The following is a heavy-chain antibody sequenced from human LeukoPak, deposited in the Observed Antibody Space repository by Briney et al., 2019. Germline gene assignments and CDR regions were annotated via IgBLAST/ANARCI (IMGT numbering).Heavy chain of an antibody. CDR2: ISSGGNT. J-gene: IGHJ4*02. V-gene: IGHV3-23*01. CDR1: GFTFNNYA. Sequence: GGSLRLSCAASGFTFNNYAMSWVSQAPGKGLEWVSGISSGGNTYYADSVKGRFTISRDSSENTLNLQMNSLRAEDTAIYYCAKARAGDITAAFNYWGQGTLVTVSS. D-gene: IGHD6-13*01. CDR3: AKARAGDITAAFNY.